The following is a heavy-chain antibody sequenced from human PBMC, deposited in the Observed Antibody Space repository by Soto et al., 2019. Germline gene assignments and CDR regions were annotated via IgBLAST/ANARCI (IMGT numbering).Heavy chain of an antibody. CDR2: IYSGGST. V-gene: IGHV3-66*01. CDR3: AREAVVRGVIKYYFDY. CDR1: GFTVSSNY. Sequence: PGGSLRLSCAASGFTVSSNYMSWVRQAPGKGLEWVSVIYSGGSTYYADSVKGRFTISRDNSKNTLYLQMNSLRAEDTAVYYCAREAVVRGVIKYYFDYWGQGTLVTVSS. J-gene: IGHJ4*02. D-gene: IGHD3-10*02.